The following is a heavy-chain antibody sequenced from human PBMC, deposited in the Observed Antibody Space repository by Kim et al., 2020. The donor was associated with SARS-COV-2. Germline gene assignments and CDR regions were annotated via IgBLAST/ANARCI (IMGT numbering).Heavy chain of an antibody. J-gene: IGHJ6*02. CDR3: ARGYSYGYSYYCYGMDV. D-gene: IGHD5-18*01. CDR1: GGSISSYY. Sequence: SETLSLTCTVSGGSISSYYCSWIRQPPGKGLEWIGYIYYSGSTNYNPSLKRRVTISVDTSKNQFSLKLSSVTAADTAVYYCARGYSYGYSYYCYGMDVWGQGTTVTVSS. CDR2: IYYSGST. V-gene: IGHV4-59*01.